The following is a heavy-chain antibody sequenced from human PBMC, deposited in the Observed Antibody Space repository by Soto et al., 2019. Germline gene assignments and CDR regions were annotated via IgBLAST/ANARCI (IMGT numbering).Heavy chain of an antibody. CDR1: GRSISSGGYY. J-gene: IGHJ4*02. CDR2: IYYSGST. CDR3: ARVDTANMIVAWVFDY. D-gene: IGHD3-22*01. V-gene: IGHV4-31*03. Sequence: PSETLSLTCTVSGRSISSGGYYWSWIRQHPGKGLEWIGYIYYSGSTYYNPSLKSRVTISVDTSKNQFSLKLSSVTAADTAVYYCARVDTANMIVAWVFDYWGQGTLVTVSS.